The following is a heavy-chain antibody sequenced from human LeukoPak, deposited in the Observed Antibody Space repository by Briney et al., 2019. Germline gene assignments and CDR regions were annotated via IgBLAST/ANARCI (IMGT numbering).Heavy chain of an antibody. CDR2: IYYSGST. CDR3: ARHVLAWWELLRRSEYYFDY. V-gene: IGHV4-39*01. D-gene: IGHD1-26*01. CDR1: GGSISSSSYY. J-gene: IGHJ4*02. Sequence: KPSETLSLTCTVSGGSISSSSYYWGWIRQPPGKGLEWIGSIYYSGSTYYNPSLTSRVTISVDTSKNQFSLKLSSVTAADTAVCYCARHVLAWWELLRRSEYYFDYWGQGALVTVSS.